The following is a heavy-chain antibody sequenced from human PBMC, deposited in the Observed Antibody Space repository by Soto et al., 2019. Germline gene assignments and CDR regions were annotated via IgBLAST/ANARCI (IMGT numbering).Heavy chain of an antibody. V-gene: IGHV3-30*18. Sequence: GGSLRLSCAASGFTFSSYGMHWVRQAPGKGLEWVAVISYDGSNKYYADSVKGRFTISRDNSKDTLYLQMNSLRAEDTAVYYRAKARYYDISCLATWGQGTLVTVSS. CDR2: ISYDGSNK. CDR1: GFTFSSYG. J-gene: IGHJ5*02. D-gene: IGHD3-9*01. CDR3: AKARYYDISCLAT.